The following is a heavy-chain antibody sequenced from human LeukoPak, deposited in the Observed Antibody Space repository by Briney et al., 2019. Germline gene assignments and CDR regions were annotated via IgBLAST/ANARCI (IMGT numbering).Heavy chain of an antibody. Sequence: TGGSLRLSCAASGFTFSSYSMNWVRQAPGKGLEWVSSISSSSSYIYYADSVKGRFTISRDNAKNSLYLQMNSLRAEDTAVYYCARDRGSGSFDYWGREPWSPSPQ. CDR2: ISSSSSYI. D-gene: IGHD3-10*01. CDR1: GFTFSSYS. CDR3: ARDRGSGSFDY. J-gene: IGHJ4*02. V-gene: IGHV3-21*01.